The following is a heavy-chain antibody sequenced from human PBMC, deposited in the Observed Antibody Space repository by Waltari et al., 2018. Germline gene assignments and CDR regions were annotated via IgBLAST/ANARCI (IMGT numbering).Heavy chain of an antibody. CDR3: ARDVGNVGGNY. CDR1: GFTFSDYW. D-gene: IGHD3-10*01. V-gene: IGHV3-7*01. Sequence: EVQLVESGGGLVQPGGSLRLSCLVSGFTFSDYWMSWVRQAPGKGVEWVANIKQDGSDIYYADSVKGRFTISRDNAKNSLYLQMNSLRAEDTAVYYCARDVGNVGGNYWGQGTLVIVSS. J-gene: IGHJ4*02. CDR2: IKQDGSDI.